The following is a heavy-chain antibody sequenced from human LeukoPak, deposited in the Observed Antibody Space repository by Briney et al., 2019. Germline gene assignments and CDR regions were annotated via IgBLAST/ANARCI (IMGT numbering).Heavy chain of an antibody. CDR2: INTNTGNP. Sequence: ASVKVSCKASGYTFTYYYIHWMRQAPGQGLEWMGWINTNTGNPTYAQDFTGRFVFSLDTSVSTAYLQTSSLKAEDTAVYYCAKSRDMVPDYWGQGTLVTVSS. CDR1: GYTFTYYY. CDR3: AKSRDMVPDY. D-gene: IGHD3-10*01. J-gene: IGHJ4*02. V-gene: IGHV7-4-1*02.